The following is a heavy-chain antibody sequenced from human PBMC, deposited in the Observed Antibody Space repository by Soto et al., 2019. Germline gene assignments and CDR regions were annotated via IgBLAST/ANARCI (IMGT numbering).Heavy chain of an antibody. D-gene: IGHD6-13*01. CDR2: MNPNSGNT. CDR3: ARSEYSSSWSEGGYYMDV. CDR1: GYTFTSYD. Sequence: QVPLVQSGAEVKKPGASVKVSCKASGYTFTSYDINWVRQATGQGLEWMGWMNPNSGNTGYAQKFQGRVTMTRNTSIRTAYMELSSLRSEDTAVYYCARSEYSSSWSEGGYYMDVWGKGTTVTVSS. V-gene: IGHV1-8*01. J-gene: IGHJ6*03.